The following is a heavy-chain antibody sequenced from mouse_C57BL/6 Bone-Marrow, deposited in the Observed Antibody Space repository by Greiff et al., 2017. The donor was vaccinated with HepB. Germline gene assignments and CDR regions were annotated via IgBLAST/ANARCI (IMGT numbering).Heavy chain of an antibody. Sequence: EVQLVESGGDLVKPGGSLKLSCAASGFTFSSYGMSWVRQTPDKRLEWVATISSGGSYTYYPDSLKGRFTISGDNAKNTLYLQMSSLKSEDTAMYYGARLDSTGYVDYWGQGTTLTVSS. D-gene: IGHD3-2*02. CDR1: GFTFSSYG. V-gene: IGHV5-6*01. J-gene: IGHJ2*01. CDR3: ARLDSTGYVDY. CDR2: ISSGGSYT.